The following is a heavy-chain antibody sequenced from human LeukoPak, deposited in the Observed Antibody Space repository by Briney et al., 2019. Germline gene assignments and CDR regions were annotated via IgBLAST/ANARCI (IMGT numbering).Heavy chain of an antibody. V-gene: IGHV1-2*02. J-gene: IGHJ4*02. CDR1: GYTFTGYY. CDR2: INPNSGGT. CDR3: AGVWVRELPLILFDY. Sequence: ASVKVSCKASGYTFTGYYMHWVRQAPGQGLEWMGWINPNSGGTNYAQKFQGRVTMTRDTSISTAYMELSRLRSDDTAVYYCAGVWVRELPLILFDYWGQGTLVTVSS. D-gene: IGHD3-10*01.